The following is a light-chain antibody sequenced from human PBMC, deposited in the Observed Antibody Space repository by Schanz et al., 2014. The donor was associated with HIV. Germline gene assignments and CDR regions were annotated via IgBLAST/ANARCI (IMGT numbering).Light chain of an antibody. CDR3: AGWDDSLNVWV. V-gene: IGLV1-44*01. J-gene: IGLJ3*02. Sequence: QSVLTQPPSASGTPGQRVTISCSGSSSSIKTNTVNWFQQLPGTAPKLLIQADIQRPSGVPDRFSGSKSGTSASLAISGLQSEDEADYYCAGWDDSLNVWVFGGGTKVTVL. CDR2: ADI. CDR1: SSSIKTNT.